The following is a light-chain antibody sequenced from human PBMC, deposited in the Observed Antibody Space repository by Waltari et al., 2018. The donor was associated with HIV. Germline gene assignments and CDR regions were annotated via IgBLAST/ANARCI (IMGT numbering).Light chain of an antibody. Sequence: QSVMTQPPSASGTPGQRVTISCSGSSSNIGRNYVKWYQQLPGTTPKLLIYRNNPRPSGVPVRFSGSASGTSASLAISGLRSEDEADYYCAAWDDSLSGSWVFGGGTQVTVL. V-gene: IGLV1-47*01. J-gene: IGLJ3*02. CDR3: AAWDDSLSGSWV. CDR2: RNN. CDR1: SSNIGRNY.